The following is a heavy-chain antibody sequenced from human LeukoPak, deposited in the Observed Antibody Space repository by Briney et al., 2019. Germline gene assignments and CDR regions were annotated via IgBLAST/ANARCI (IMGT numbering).Heavy chain of an antibody. Sequence: SQTLSLTCTVSGGSISSGSYYWSWIRQPAGKGLEWIGRIYTSGSTNYNPSLKSRVAILVDTSKNQFYLKLSSVTAADTAVYYCARTRPDYYYDSSGYIDWFDPWGQGTLVTVSS. CDR2: IYTSGST. CDR3: ARTRPDYYYDSSGYIDWFDP. D-gene: IGHD3-22*01. J-gene: IGHJ5*02. V-gene: IGHV4-61*02. CDR1: GGSISSGSYY.